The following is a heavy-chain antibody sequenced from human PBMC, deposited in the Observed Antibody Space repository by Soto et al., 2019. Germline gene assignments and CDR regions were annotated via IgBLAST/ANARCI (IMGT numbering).Heavy chain of an antibody. V-gene: IGHV1-3*04. D-gene: IGHD1-26*01. CDR2: IDTGNHNT. J-gene: IGHJ4*02. CDR1: GYIFTAHA. Sequence: QVHLVQSGAEVKKPEASVKVSCKPSGYIFTAHAIHWLRQAPGQSLEWMGWIDTGNHNTKYSQKFQDRVTITADTFANTADMEVSSLTSEDTAVYYCARDAKWDPRGVEAQQDDYFDYWGQGTLVTVSS. CDR3: ARDAKWDPRGVEAQQDDYFDY.